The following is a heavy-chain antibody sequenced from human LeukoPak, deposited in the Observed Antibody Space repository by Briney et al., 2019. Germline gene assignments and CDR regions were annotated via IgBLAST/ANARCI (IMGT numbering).Heavy chain of an antibody. CDR2: INHSGST. CDR3: ARLYCGGDCYDYFDY. J-gene: IGHJ4*02. Sequence: PSETLSLTCAVYGRSFSGYYWSWIRQPPGKGLEWIGEINHSGSTNYNPSLKSRVTISVDTSKNQFSLKLSSVTAADTAVYYCARLYCGGDCYDYFDYWGQGTLVTVSS. D-gene: IGHD2-21*01. V-gene: IGHV4-34*01. CDR1: GRSFSGYY.